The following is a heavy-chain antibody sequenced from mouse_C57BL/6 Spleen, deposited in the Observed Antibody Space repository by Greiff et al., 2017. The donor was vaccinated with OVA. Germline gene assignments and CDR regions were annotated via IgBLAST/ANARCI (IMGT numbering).Heavy chain of an antibody. CDR1: GYTFTDYE. Sequence: QVQLQQSGAELVRPGASVTLSCKASGYTFTDYEMHWVKQTPVHGLEWIGAIDPETGGTAYNQKFKGKAILTADKSSSTAYMELRSLTSEDSAVYYCTREGIIDGYPLYAMDYWGQGTSVTVSS. D-gene: IGHD2-3*01. J-gene: IGHJ4*01. CDR3: TREGIIDGYPLYAMDY. CDR2: IDPETGGT. V-gene: IGHV1-15*01.